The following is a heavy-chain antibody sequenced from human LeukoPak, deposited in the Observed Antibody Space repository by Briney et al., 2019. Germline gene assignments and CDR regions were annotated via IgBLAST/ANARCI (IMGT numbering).Heavy chain of an antibody. V-gene: IGHV3-7*01. J-gene: IGHJ6*03. CDR2: IEEDGSEK. D-gene: IGHD2-2*02. CDR1: GFTLSSYW. Sequence: GGSLRLSCAASGFTLSSYWMTWVRQAPGKGLEWVADIEEDGSEKYYVDSVKGRFTISRDNAKNSLYLQMNSLRAEDTALYYCARLYCSSTSCHTLHYYYMDAWGKGTTVTVSS. CDR3: ARLYCSSTSCHTLHYYYMDA.